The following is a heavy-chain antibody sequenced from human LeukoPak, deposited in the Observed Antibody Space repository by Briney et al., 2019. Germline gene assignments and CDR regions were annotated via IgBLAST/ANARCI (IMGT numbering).Heavy chain of an antibody. D-gene: IGHD2-2*01. CDR1: GYKFTNYW. J-gene: IGHJ4*02. CDR2: INPDDSET. Sequence: ESLKISCQACGYKFTNYWIGCVRQMSGKGLEWMGIINPDDSETTYSPSFQGQVTISVDKSVSTAYLQWTSLKASDTAMYYCARLVVPAAISYWGQGTLVNVFS. CDR3: ARLVVPAAISY. V-gene: IGHV5-51*01.